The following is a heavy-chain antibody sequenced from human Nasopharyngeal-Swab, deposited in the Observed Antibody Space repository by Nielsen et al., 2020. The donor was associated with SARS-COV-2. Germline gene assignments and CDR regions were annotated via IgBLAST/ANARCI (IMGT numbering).Heavy chain of an antibody. D-gene: IGHD6-6*01. J-gene: IGHJ6*02. CDR2: INHSGST. Sequence: SETLSLTCTVSGGSISSSSYYWGWIRRPPGKGLEWIGEINHSGSTNYNPSLKSRVTISVDTSKNQFSLKLSSVTAADTAVYYCARRAARYYYGMDVWGQGTTVTVSS. CDR1: GGSISSSSYY. V-gene: IGHV4-39*07. CDR3: ARRAARYYYGMDV.